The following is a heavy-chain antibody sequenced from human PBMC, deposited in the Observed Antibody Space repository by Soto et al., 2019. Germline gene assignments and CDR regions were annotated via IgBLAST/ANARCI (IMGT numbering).Heavy chain of an antibody. V-gene: IGHV4-59*01. CDR2: IYYSGVT. CDR1: GDSISTYN. J-gene: IGHJ5*02. Sequence: PETLSLTCTVSGDSISTYNWGWIRQPPGKGLEWIGCIYYSGVTNYNPSLKSRVAISVDTPKNQLSLKLNSVTAADTAVYYCARVAADIASWLDPWGQGTLVTVSS. D-gene: IGHD5-12*01. CDR3: ARVAADIASWLDP.